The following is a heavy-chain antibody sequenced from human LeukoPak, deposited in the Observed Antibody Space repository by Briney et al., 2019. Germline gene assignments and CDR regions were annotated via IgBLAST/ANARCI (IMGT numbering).Heavy chain of an antibody. Sequence: SETLSLTCTVSGGSVSSGSYYWSWIRQPPGKGLEWIWYIYYSGSTNYNPSLKSPVTISVNTSKNQFSLKLSSETAADTAVYYCASDYGDYVFDYWGQGTLVTVSS. CDR2: IYYSGST. J-gene: IGHJ4*02. V-gene: IGHV4-61*01. D-gene: IGHD4-17*01. CDR1: GGSVSSGSYY. CDR3: ASDYGDYVFDY.